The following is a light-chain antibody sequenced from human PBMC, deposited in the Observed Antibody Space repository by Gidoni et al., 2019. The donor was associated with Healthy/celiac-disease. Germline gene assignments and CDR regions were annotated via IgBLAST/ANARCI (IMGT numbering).Light chain of an antibody. Sequence: DIQMTQPPSSLSASVGDRVTITCRASQSISSYLNWYQQKPGKAPKLLIYAASSLQSGVPSRFSDSGSGTDFTLTISSLQPEDFATYYCQQSYSTPRTFGQGTKVEIK. CDR3: QQSYSTPRT. CDR2: AAS. CDR1: QSISSY. V-gene: IGKV1-39*01. J-gene: IGKJ1*01.